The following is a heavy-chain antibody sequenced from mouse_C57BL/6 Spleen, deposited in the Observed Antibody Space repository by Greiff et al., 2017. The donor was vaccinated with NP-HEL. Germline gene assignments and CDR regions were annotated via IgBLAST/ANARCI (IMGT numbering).Heavy chain of an antibody. J-gene: IGHJ2*01. D-gene: IGHD1-1*01. CDR3: ARSITTVLRDY. Sequence: EVQLQQSGPELVKPGASVKISCKASGYTFTDYYMNWVKQSHGKSLEWIGDINPNNGGTSYNQKFKGKATLTVDKSSSTAYMELRSLTSEDSAVYYCARSITTVLRDYWGQGTTLTVSS. CDR1: GYTFTDYY. CDR2: INPNNGGT. V-gene: IGHV1-26*01.